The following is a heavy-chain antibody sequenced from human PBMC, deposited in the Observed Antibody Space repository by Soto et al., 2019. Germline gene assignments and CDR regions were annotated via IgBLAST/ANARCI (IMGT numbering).Heavy chain of an antibody. CDR2: IIPIFGTA. V-gene: IGHV1-69*12. CDR3: ASHMGVTGTYEVYYRMAV. CDR1: GGTFSSYA. D-gene: IGHD1-7*01. J-gene: IGHJ6*02. Sequence: QVQLVQSGAEVKKPGSSVKVSCKASGGTFSSYAISWVRQAPGQGLEWMGGIIPIFGTANYAQKFQGRVTITADESTSTAFVELSSLRFEDSAVYYCASHMGVTGTYEVYYRMAVWGHGTTVTGSS.